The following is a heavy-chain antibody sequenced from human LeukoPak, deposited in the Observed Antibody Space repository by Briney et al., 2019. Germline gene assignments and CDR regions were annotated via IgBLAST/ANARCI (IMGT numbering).Heavy chain of an antibody. CDR3: ARAYDFWSGYRPDY. V-gene: IGHV3-20*04. Sequence: GGSLRLSCAASGFTFDDYGMSWVRQAPGKGLEWVSGINWNGGSTGYANSVKGRFTISRDNAKNSLYLQMNSLRAEDTALYYCARAYDFWSGYRPDYWGQGTLVTVSS. CDR1: GFTFDDYG. CDR2: INWNGGST. J-gene: IGHJ4*02. D-gene: IGHD3-3*01.